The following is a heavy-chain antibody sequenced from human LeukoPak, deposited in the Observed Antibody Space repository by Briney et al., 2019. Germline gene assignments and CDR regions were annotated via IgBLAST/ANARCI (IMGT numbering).Heavy chain of an antibody. Sequence: GGSLRLSCAASGFSFITYGIHWVRQAPGKGLEWVSYISSSGSTIYYADSVKGRFTISRDNAKNSLYLQMNSLRAEDTAVYYCARDGNYYDSSGYFIWGQGTLVTVSS. V-gene: IGHV3-48*04. CDR2: ISSSGSTI. J-gene: IGHJ4*02. D-gene: IGHD3-22*01. CDR1: GFSFITYG. CDR3: ARDGNYYDSSGYFI.